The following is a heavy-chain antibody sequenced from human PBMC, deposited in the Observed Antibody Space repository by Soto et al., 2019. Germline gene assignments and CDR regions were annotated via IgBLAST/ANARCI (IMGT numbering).Heavy chain of an antibody. CDR3: ARGGVYSTSSLPRFYYYAMDV. J-gene: IGHJ6*02. D-gene: IGHD6-6*01. Sequence: GGSLRLSCADSGITFSDYWMTGVRQAQGKGLECVASIKQDGSEKSYVDSVEGRFTISRDNAKNSLYLQMDSLRVGDTAVYYCARGGVYSTSSLPRFYYYAMDVWGQGTTVTVSS. CDR1: GITFSDYW. V-gene: IGHV3-7*01. CDR2: IKQDGSEK.